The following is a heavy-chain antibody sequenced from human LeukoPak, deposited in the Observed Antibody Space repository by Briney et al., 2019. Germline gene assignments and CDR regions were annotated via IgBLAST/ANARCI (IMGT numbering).Heavy chain of an antibody. Sequence: SETLSLTCTVSGGSISSSSYYWGWIRQPPGKGREWIGSIYYSGSTYYNPSLKSRVTISVDTSKNQFSLKLSSVTAADTAVYYCARERVVPAAIPGIWFDPWGQGTLVTVSS. CDR2: IYYSGST. D-gene: IGHD2-2*02. CDR1: GGSISSSSYY. J-gene: IGHJ5*02. V-gene: IGHV4-39*07. CDR3: ARERVVPAAIPGIWFDP.